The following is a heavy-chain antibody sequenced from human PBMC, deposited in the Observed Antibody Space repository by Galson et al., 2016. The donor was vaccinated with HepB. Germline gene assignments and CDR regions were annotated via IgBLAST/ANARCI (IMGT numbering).Heavy chain of an antibody. CDR3: ATDPIVGVPDYFDY. CDR2: ISSSSRYI. CDR1: GFTFSTYA. Sequence: SLRLSCAASGFTFSTYAMNWVRQAPGRGLEWVSSISSSSRYIYYADSVKGRFTSSRDDSKSTLYLQMDRLRAEDTAVYYCATDPIVGVPDYFDYWGQGTLVTVSS. J-gene: IGHJ4*02. V-gene: IGHV3-21*01. D-gene: IGHD1-26*01.